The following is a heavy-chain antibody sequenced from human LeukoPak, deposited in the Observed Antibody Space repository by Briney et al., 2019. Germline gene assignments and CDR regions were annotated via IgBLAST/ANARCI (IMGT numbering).Heavy chain of an antibody. CDR3: ARATYYYDSSGYTNDY. CDR2: INHSGST. J-gene: IGHJ4*02. V-gene: IGHV4-34*01. D-gene: IGHD3-22*01. Sequence: SETLSLTCAVYGGSFSGYYWSWIRQPPGKGLEWIGEINHSGSTNYNPSLKSRVTISVDTSKNLFSLKLSSVTAADTAVYYCARATYYYDSSGYTNDYWGQGTLVTVSS. CDR1: GGSFSGYY.